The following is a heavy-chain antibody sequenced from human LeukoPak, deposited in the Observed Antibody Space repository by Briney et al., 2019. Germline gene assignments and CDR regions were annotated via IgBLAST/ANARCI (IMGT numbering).Heavy chain of an antibody. CDR1: GFTFSSYA. J-gene: IGHJ4*02. V-gene: IGHV3-30-3*01. CDR2: ISYDGSNK. Sequence: PGGSLRLSCAASGFTFSSYAMHSVRQAPGKGLEWVAVISYDGSNKYYADSVKGRFTISRDNSKNTLYLQMNSLRAEDTAVYYCARDPDYWGQGTLVTVSS. CDR3: ARDPDY.